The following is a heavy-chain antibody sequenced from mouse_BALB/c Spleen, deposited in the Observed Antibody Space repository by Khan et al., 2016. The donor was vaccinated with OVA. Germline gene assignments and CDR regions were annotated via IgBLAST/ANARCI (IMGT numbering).Heavy chain of an antibody. Sequence: VQLKESGPGLVKPSQSLYLTCTVTGYSITSDYAWNWIRQFPGNQLEWMGNISSSGSTNYNPAIKSRISITRDTSKNQFFLQLNSVTTEDTATYYCASDGSRYTYALDYWGQGTSVTVSS. D-gene: IGHD2-3*01. V-gene: IGHV3-2*02. J-gene: IGHJ4*01. CDR3: ASDGSRYTYALDY. CDR2: ISSSGST. CDR1: GYSITSDYA.